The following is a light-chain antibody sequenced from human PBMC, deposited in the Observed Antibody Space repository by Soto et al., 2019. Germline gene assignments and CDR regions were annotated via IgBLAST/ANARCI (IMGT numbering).Light chain of an antibody. CDR3: QAWDSVTVV. CDR1: QLGDKY. J-gene: IGLJ2*01. Sequence: SYELTQPPSVSVSPGQTASITCSGDQLGDKYASWYQQKPGQSPVLVIYQDTKRPSGIPERFSGSNSGNTAALTISGTQTMDEADYYCQAWDSVTVVFGGGTKLTVL. CDR2: QDT. V-gene: IGLV3-1*01.